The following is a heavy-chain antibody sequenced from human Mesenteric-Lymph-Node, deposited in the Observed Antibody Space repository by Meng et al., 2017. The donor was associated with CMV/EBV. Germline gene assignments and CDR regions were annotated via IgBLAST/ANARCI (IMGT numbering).Heavy chain of an antibody. CDR3: ATLRDGYTYD. CDR1: EFTFTHFW. V-gene: IGHV3-7*01. D-gene: IGHD5-24*01. CDR2: IRQDGSER. Sequence: GESLKISCVASEFTFTHFWMSWVRQAPGKGLEWVANIRQDGSERYYVDSVKGRFTISRDNAKNSLYLQMNSLRAEDTAVYYCATLRDGYTYDWGQGTLVTVSS. J-gene: IGHJ4*02.